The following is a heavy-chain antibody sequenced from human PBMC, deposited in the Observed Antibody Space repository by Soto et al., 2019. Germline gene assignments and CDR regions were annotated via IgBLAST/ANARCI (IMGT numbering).Heavy chain of an antibody. Sequence: PGGSLRLSCAASGFTSSSYAMHWVRQAPGKGLEWVAVISYDGSNKYYADSVKGRFTISRDNSKNTLYLQMNSLRAEDTAVYYCARDPHLIVGATAPFDYWGQGTLVTVSS. V-gene: IGHV3-30-3*01. CDR2: ISYDGSNK. D-gene: IGHD1-26*01. CDR3: ARDPHLIVGATAPFDY. CDR1: GFTSSSYA. J-gene: IGHJ4*02.